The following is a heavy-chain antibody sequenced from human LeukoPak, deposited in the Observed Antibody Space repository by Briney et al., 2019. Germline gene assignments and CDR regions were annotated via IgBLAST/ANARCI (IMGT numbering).Heavy chain of an antibody. CDR2: IKQDGGQI. V-gene: IGHV3-7*01. D-gene: IGHD4-17*01. J-gene: IGHJ4*02. CDR3: ARLGARQMLEY. Sequence: GGSLRLSCAASEFTFSSYWMSWVRQAPGKGLEWVANIKQDGGQIYYLESVKGRFTVSRDNARNSLYLQMNSLRAEDTAVYYCARLGARQMLEYWGQGTLVTVSS. CDR1: EFTFSSYW.